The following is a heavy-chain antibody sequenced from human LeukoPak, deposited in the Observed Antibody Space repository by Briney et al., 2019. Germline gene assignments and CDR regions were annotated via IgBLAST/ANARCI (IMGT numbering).Heavy chain of an antibody. CDR1: GFTSSSYG. CDR3: AKDGGDIAVVPYFQH. D-gene: IGHD6-19*01. Sequence: GGSLRLSCAASGFTSSSYGMHWVRQAPGKGLEWVAFIRYDGGNKYYADSVKGRFTISRDNSKNTLYLQMNSLRAEDTAVYYCAKDGGDIAVVPYFQHWGQGTLVTVSS. J-gene: IGHJ1*01. CDR2: IRYDGGNK. V-gene: IGHV3-30*02.